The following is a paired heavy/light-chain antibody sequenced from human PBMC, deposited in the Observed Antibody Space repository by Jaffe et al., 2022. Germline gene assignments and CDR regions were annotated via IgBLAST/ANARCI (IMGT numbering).Light chain of an antibody. V-gene: IGKV1-39*01. Sequence: DIQMTQSPSSLSASVGDRVTITCRASHSISIYLNWYQQQPGKAPNLLIYGASSLQSGVPSRFSGSGSGTDFTLTITSLQPEDFATYYCQQSHSAPLTFGGGTRVDIK. CDR1: HSISIY. J-gene: IGKJ4*01. CDR3: QQSHSAPLT. CDR2: GAS.
Heavy chain of an antibody. V-gene: IGHV4-61*02. J-gene: IGHJ1*01. CDR2: IYTSGSS. D-gene: IGHD3-16*01. Sequence: QVQLQESGPGLVKPSETLSLTCSVSGGSISSGSHYWNWIRQPAGKGLEWIGRIYTSGSSDFNPSLRSRVTISVDTSRNQFYLNLTSVTAADTAVYYCAREVGSVTLWGSLNWGQGILVTVSS. CDR3: AREVGSVTLWGSLN. CDR1: GGSISSGSHY.